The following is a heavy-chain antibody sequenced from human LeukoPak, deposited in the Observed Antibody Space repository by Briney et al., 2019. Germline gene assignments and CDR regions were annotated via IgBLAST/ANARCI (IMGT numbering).Heavy chain of an antibody. Sequence: ASVKVSCKASGYTFTSYDINWVRQATGQGPEWMGWMNPNSGNTGYAQKFQGRVTMTRNTSISTAYMELSSLRSEDTAVYYCARGTIYSNYHYYGMDVWGQGTTVTVSS. J-gene: IGHJ6*02. CDR2: MNPNSGNT. D-gene: IGHD4-11*01. V-gene: IGHV1-8*01. CDR1: GYTFTSYD. CDR3: ARGTIYSNYHYYGMDV.